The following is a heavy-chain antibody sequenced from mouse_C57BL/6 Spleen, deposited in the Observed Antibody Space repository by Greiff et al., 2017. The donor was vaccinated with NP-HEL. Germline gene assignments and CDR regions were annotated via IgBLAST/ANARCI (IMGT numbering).Heavy chain of an antibody. Sequence: QVQLQQPGAELVKPGASVKLSCKASGYTFTSYWMHWVKQRPGQGLEWIGMIHPNSGSTNYNEKFKSKATLTVDKSSSTAYMQLSSLTSEDSAVYYCARMGLYYSNYNAMDYWGQGTSVTVSS. CDR2: IHPNSGST. CDR1: GYTFTSYW. J-gene: IGHJ4*01. CDR3: ARMGLYYSNYNAMDY. V-gene: IGHV1-64*01. D-gene: IGHD2-5*01.